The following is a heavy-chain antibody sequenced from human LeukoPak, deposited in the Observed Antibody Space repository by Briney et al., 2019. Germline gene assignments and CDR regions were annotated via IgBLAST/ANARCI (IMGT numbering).Heavy chain of an antibody. CDR2: IYYSGST. CDR1: GGSISSGDYY. V-gene: IGHV4-30-4*01. J-gene: IGHJ4*02. Sequence: SETLSLTCTVSGGSISSGDYYWSWIRQPPGKGLEWIGYIYYSGSTYYNPSLKSRVTISVDTSKNQFSLKLSSVTAADTAVYYCARLSLYPSGVVDYWGQGTLVTVSS. D-gene: IGHD3-16*01. CDR3: ARLSLYPSGVVDY.